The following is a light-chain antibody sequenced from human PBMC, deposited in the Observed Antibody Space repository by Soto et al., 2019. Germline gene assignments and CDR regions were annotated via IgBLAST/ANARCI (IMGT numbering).Light chain of an antibody. Sequence: QLVLTQPASVSGSPGQSITISCTGTSSDVGGYNFVSWYQQHPGKAPKLMIYEVSNRPSGVSNRFSGSKSGNTASLTISGLQAEDEADYYCSSYTSSSTPAFGGGTKVTVL. CDR2: EVS. CDR3: SSYTSSSTPA. CDR1: SSDVGGYNF. V-gene: IGLV2-14*01. J-gene: IGLJ2*01.